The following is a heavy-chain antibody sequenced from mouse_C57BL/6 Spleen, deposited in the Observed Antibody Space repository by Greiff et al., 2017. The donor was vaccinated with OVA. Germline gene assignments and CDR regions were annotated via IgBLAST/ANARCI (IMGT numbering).Heavy chain of an antibody. D-gene: IGHD1-1*01. J-gene: IGHJ1*03. CDR2: IRNKANGYTT. CDR3: ASSNYYGSSAWWYFDV. CDR1: GFTFTDYY. Sequence: EVKLMESGGGLVQPGGSLSLSCAASGFTFTDYYMSWVRQPPGKALEWLGFIRNKANGYTTAYSASVKGRFTISRDNSQSILYLQMNALRAEDSATYYCASSNYYGSSAWWYFDVWGTGTTVTVSS. V-gene: IGHV7-3*01.